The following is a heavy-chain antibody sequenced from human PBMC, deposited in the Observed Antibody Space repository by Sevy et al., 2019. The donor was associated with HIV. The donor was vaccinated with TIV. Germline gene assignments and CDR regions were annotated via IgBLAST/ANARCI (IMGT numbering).Heavy chain of an antibody. CDR1: GGSITSLY. D-gene: IGHD1-26*01. J-gene: IGHJ4*02. Sequence: SETLSLTCTVSGGSITSLYWGWIRQPPGKGLEWIANIYYNGNTNYNPSLKSRVTISLDTSKNQFSLRLSSVTAADTAIEYCAGENAWGRGYSWGQGTLVTVSS. CDR2: IYYNGNT. V-gene: IGHV4-59*08. CDR3: AGENAWGRGYS.